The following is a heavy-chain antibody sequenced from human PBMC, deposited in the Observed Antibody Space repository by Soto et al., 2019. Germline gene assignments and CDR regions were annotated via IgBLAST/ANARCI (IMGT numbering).Heavy chain of an antibody. J-gene: IGHJ6*02. V-gene: IGHV5-51*01. CDR1: GYSFTIYC. D-gene: IGHD3-16*01. CDR2: IYPGDSDT. CDR3: ARRSKLGGYYYYGMDV. Sequence: GESLKISCNGSGYSFTIYCIGLVLQMPGKGLEWMGIIYPGDSDTRCSPSFQGQVTISADKSISTAYLQWSSLKASDTAMYYCARRSKLGGYYYYGMDVWGQGTTVTVSS.